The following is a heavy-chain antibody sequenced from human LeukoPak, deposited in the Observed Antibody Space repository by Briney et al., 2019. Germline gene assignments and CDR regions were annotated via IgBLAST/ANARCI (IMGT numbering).Heavy chain of an antibody. J-gene: IGHJ4*02. CDR2: IYYSGST. Sequence: PSETLSLTCTVSGGSISSYYWSWIRQPPGKGLEWIGYIYYSGSTNYNPSLKSRVTISVDTSKNQFSLKLSSVTAADTAVYYCARGRKDYYDSSGYHFDYWGQGTLVTVSS. D-gene: IGHD3-22*01. V-gene: IGHV4-59*12. CDR3: ARGRKDYYDSSGYHFDY. CDR1: GGSISSYY.